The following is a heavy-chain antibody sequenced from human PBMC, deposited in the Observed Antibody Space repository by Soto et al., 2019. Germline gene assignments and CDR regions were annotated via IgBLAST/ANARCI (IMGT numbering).Heavy chain of an antibody. D-gene: IGHD2-8*01. V-gene: IGHV3-64*01. CDR3: ARDRCTNGVCYAPSDY. J-gene: IGHJ4*02. CDR2: ISSNGRST. CDR1: GFTFSTYA. Sequence: PGGSLRLSCAPSGFTFSTYAMHWVRQAPGKGLEYVSAISSNGRSTYYANSVKGRFTISRDNSKNTLYLQMDSLRAEDKAVYYCARDRCTNGVCYAPSDYWGQGILVTVSS.